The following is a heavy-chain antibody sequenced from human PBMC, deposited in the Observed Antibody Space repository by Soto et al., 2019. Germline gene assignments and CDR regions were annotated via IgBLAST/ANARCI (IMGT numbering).Heavy chain of an antibody. Sequence: QVQLVQSGAEVKKPGSSVKVSCKASGGTFSSYAISWVRQAPGQGLEWMGGIIPIFGTANYAQKFQGRVTITADESTSTADMELSSLGSEDTTVDYWARVLPHPMVVGHAFDIWCQGTMVTVSS. V-gene: IGHV1-69*01. D-gene: IGHD2-15*01. CDR2: IIPIFGTA. J-gene: IGHJ3*02. CDR1: GGTFSSYA. CDR3: ARVLPHPMVVGHAFDI.